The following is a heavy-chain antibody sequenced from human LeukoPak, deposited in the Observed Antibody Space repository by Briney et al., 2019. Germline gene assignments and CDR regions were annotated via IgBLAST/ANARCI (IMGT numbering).Heavy chain of an antibody. CDR2: ISAYNGNT. V-gene: IGHV1-18*01. CDR3: ARNVDTAMVTFWDY. CDR1: GYTFTIYG. Sequence: ASVKVSCKASGYTFTIYGISWVRQAPGQGLDWMGWISAYNGNTHYAQKLQGRVTMTTDTSTSTAYMELRSLRSDDTAVYYCARNVDTAMVTFWDYWGQGTLVTVSS. D-gene: IGHD5-18*01. J-gene: IGHJ4*02.